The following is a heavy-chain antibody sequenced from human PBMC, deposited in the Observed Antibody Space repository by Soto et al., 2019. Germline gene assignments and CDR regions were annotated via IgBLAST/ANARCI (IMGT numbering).Heavy chain of an antibody. D-gene: IGHD2-15*01. J-gene: IGHJ5*02. Sequence: QVQLQESGPGLVKPSQTLSLTCTVSGGSISSGGYYWSWIRQHPGKGLEWIGYIYYSGSTYYNPSLKSRVTIQEEPSKNLSPLRLGSVTAADTAVYSCAREKAKEGYCGGGSGNGPWFAPGGQATLVTVPS. V-gene: IGHV4-31*03. CDR1: GGSISSGGYY. CDR3: AREKAKEGYCGGGSGNGPWFAP. CDR2: IYYSGST.